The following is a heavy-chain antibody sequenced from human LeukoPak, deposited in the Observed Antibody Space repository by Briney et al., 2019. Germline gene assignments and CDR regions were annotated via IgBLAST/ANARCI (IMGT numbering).Heavy chain of an antibody. CDR1: GGSISSYY. CDR3: ARDYYYDSSQDAFDI. J-gene: IGHJ3*02. V-gene: IGHV4-59*12. Sequence: PSETLSLTCTVSGGSISSYYWSWIRQPPGKGLEWIGYIYYSGSTNYNPSLKSRVTISVDTSKNQFSLKLSSVTAADTAVYYCARDYYYDSSQDAFDIWGQGTMVTVSS. D-gene: IGHD3-22*01. CDR2: IYYSGST.